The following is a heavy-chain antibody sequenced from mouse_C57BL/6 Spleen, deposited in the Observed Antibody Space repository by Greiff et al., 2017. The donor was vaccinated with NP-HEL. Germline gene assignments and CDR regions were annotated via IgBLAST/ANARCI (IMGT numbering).Heavy chain of an antibody. CDR1: GFTFSSYA. D-gene: IGHD2-3*01. Sequence: EVQGVESGGGLVKPGGSLKLSCAASGFTFSSYAMSWVRQTPEKRLEWVATISDGGSYTYYPDNVKGRFTISRDNAKNNLYLQMSHLKSEDTAMYYCARDDYDGYYLDYWGQGTTLTVSS. V-gene: IGHV5-4*01. CDR2: ISDGGSYT. CDR3: ARDDYDGYYLDY. J-gene: IGHJ2*01.